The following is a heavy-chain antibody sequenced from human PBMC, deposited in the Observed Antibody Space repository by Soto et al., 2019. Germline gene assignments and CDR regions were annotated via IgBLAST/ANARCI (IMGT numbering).Heavy chain of an antibody. J-gene: IGHJ1*01. CDR1: GGTFIKYA. Sequence: QVQLVQSGAEVKKPGSSVKVSCKTSGGTFIKYAINWVRQAPGQGLEWLGGITPTSGEANYPQKFQDRVTITADTSTSTVYMELSSLRSEDTATYYCVRAPVAGTEYFQHWGQGTLVTVSP. V-gene: IGHV1-69*06. CDR3: VRAPVAGTEYFQH. D-gene: IGHD6-19*01. CDR2: ITPTSGEA.